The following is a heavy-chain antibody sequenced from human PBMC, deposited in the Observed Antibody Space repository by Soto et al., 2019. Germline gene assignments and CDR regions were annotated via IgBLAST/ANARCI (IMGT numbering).Heavy chain of an antibody. Sequence: SETQSLTYTVSGGSISSSSDYWGWIRQPPGKGLEWIGSIYYSGSTYYNPSLKSRVTISVDTSKNQFSLKLSSVTAADTAVYYCARLPNSGFWSGYTNRNWFDPWGQGTLVTVSS. CDR3: ARLPNSGFWSGYTNRNWFDP. CDR2: IYYSGST. CDR1: GGSISSSSDY. D-gene: IGHD3-3*01. V-gene: IGHV4-39*01. J-gene: IGHJ5*02.